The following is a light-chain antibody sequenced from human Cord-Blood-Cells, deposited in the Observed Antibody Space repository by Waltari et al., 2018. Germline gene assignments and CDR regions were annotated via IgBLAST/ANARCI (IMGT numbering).Light chain of an antibody. Sequence: EIVMTQTPATLPVSPGERATLSCRASQSVSSNLAWDQQKPGRAPRCLIYGASTRANGIPARFSCSGSGTEFTLTISSLESEYFAVYYCQQYNNWRRTFGQGTKVEIK. V-gene: IGKV3-15*01. J-gene: IGKJ1*01. CDR3: QQYNNWRRT. CDR1: QSVSSN. CDR2: GAS.